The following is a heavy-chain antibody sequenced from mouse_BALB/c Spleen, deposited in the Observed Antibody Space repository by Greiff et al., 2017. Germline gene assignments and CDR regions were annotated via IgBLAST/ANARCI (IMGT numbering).Heavy chain of an antibody. CDR1: GYSITSDYA. V-gene: IGHV3-2*02. Sequence: DVKLQESGPGLVKPSQSLSLTCTVTGYSITSDYAWNWIRQFPGNNLEWMGYISYSGSTSYNPSLKSRISITRDTSKNQFFLQLNSVTTEDTATYYCARLTTVVAPFDYWGQGTTLTVSS. CDR2: ISYSGST. D-gene: IGHD1-1*01. CDR3: ARLTTVVAPFDY. J-gene: IGHJ2*01.